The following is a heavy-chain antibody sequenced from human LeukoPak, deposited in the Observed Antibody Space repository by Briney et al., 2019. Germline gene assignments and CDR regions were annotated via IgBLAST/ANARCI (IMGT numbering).Heavy chain of an antibody. V-gene: IGHV4-4*02. Sequence: SENLSLTCAVSGGSISSSNWWSWVRQPPGKGLEWIGEIYHSGSTNYNPSLKSRVTISVDKSKNPFSLKLSSVTAADTAVYYCAKGEPGVVVTDAFDIWGQGTMVTVSS. CDR1: GGSISSSNW. CDR2: IYHSGST. J-gene: IGHJ3*02. D-gene: IGHD3-22*01. CDR3: AKGEPGVVVTDAFDI.